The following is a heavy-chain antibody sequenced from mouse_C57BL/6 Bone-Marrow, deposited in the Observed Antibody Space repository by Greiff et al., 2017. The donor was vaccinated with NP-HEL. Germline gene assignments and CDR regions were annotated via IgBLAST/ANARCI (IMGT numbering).Heavy chain of an antibody. V-gene: IGHV1-5*01. J-gene: IGHJ1*03. CDR2: IYPGNSDT. CDR1: GYTFTSYW. Sequence: EVQLQQSGTVLARPGASVKMSCKTSGYTFTSYWMHWVKQRPGQGLEWIGAIYPGNSDTSYNQKFKGKAKLTAVTSASTAYMELSSLTNEDSAVYYCTRVRLRRLRYFDVWGTGTTVTVSS. CDR3: TRVRLRRLRYFDV. D-gene: IGHD2-4*01.